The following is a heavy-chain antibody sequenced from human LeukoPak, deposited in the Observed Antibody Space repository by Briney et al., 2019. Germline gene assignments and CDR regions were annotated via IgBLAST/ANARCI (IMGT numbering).Heavy chain of an antibody. CDR2: INTNNGNT. Sequence: GESLKISCKGSGYTFTSYAMHWVRQAPGQRLEWMGWINTNNGNTKYSEEFQGRVTITRDTSASTGYMEVSSLRSEDMAVYYCATDPGYSYGRYLDYWGQGTLVTVSS. V-gene: IGHV1-3*03. CDR3: ATDPGYSYGRYLDY. D-gene: IGHD5-18*01. CDR1: GYTFTSYA. J-gene: IGHJ4*02.